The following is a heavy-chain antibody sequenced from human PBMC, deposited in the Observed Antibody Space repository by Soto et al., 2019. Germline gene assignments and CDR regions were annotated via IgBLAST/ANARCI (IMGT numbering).Heavy chain of an antibody. V-gene: IGHV3-33*01. CDR3: AREGQSRGIAVAVFSYYYGMDV. D-gene: IGHD6-19*01. CDR2: IWYDGSNK. Sequence: GGSLRLSCAASGFTFSSYGMHWVRQAPGKGLEWVAVIWYDGSNKYYADSVKGRFTISRDNSKNTLYLQMNSLRAEDTAGYYCAREGQSRGIAVAVFSYYYGMDVWGQGTTVTVSS. J-gene: IGHJ6*02. CDR1: GFTFSSYG.